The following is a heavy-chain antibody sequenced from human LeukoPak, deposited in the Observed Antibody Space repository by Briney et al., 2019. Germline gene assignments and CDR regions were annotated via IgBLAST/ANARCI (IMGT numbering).Heavy chain of an antibody. CDR2: ISYDGSNK. CDR3: ARDPNRGGDYFDY. D-gene: IGHD3-10*01. J-gene: IGHJ4*02. CDR1: GFTFTSYG. Sequence: PGRSLRLSCAASGFTFTSYGMHWVRQAPGKGLEWVAVISYDGSNKYYADSVRGRFTISRDNSKNTLYLQMNNLRAEDTALYYCARDPNRGGDYFDYWGQGTLVTVSS. V-gene: IGHV3-33*05.